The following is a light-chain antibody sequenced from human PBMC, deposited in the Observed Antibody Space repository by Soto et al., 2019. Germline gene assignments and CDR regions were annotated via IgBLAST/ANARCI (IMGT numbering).Light chain of an antibody. Sequence: DFQMTQSPSSQSASVGDRVTITCRASQDISDHLAWYQQKPGKVPNLLIYAASTWQSGVPSRFSGGGSGTDFTLTISSLQPEDVATYYCQKYNTTPRTFGQGTKVELK. J-gene: IGKJ1*01. CDR1: QDISDH. CDR2: AAS. V-gene: IGKV1-27*01. CDR3: QKYNTTPRT.